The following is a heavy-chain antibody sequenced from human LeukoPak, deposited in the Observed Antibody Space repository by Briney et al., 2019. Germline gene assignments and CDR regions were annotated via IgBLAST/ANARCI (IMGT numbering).Heavy chain of an antibody. D-gene: IGHD6-6*01. J-gene: IGHJ6*03. CDR2: ISSSSSYI. V-gene: IGHV3-21*01. CDR1: GFTFSSYA. CDR3: AREGYSSSPGGYYYYMDV. Sequence: GGSLRLSCAASGFTFSSYAMHWVRQAPGKGLEWVSSISSSSSYIYYADSVKGRFTISRDNAKNSLYLQMNSLRAEDTAVYYCAREGYSSSPGGYYYYMDVWGKGTTVTVSS.